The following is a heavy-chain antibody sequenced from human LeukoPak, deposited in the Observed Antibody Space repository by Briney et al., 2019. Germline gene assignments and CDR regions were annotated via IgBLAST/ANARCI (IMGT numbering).Heavy chain of an antibody. Sequence: SETLSLTCAVYGGSFSGYYWSWIRPPPGKGLEWNGEINHSGSTNYNPSLKSRVTISVDTSKNQFSLKLSSVTAADTAVYYCARGTMTTVTYYFDYWGQGTLVTVSS. CDR3: ARGTMTTVTYYFDY. V-gene: IGHV4-34*01. J-gene: IGHJ4*02. CDR1: GGSFSGYY. CDR2: INHSGST. D-gene: IGHD4-17*01.